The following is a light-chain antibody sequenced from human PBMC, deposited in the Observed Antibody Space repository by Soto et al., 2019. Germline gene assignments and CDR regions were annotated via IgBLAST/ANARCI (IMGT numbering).Light chain of an antibody. Sequence: IVLTQSPGTLSLAAGERGTLCCRASQSVSSSYLAWYQQKPGQAPRLLIHGASSRATGIPDRISGTGAGTHSTLTISLLEPEDPAVYSSQQYGSPPITFRQGPRLEIK. V-gene: IGKV3-20*01. CDR1: QSVSSSY. CDR2: GAS. CDR3: QQYGSPPIT. J-gene: IGKJ5*01.